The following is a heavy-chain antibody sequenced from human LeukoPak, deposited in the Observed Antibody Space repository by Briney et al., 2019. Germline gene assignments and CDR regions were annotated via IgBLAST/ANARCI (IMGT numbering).Heavy chain of an antibody. CDR3: ARDRPFWTSPFLGGMDV. CDR2: IWYDGSNK. J-gene: IGHJ6*02. V-gene: IGHV3-33*08. D-gene: IGHD3/OR15-3a*01. CDR1: GFTFSSYW. Sequence: GGSLRLSCVASGFTFSSYWMSWVRQAPGKGLEWVAVIWYDGSNKYYADSVKGRFTISRDNSKNTLYLQMNSLRAEDTAVYYCARDRPFWTSPFLGGMDVWGQGTTVTVSS.